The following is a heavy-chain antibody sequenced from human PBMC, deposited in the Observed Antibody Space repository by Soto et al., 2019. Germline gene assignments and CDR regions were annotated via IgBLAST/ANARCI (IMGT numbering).Heavy chain of an antibody. V-gene: IGHV4-39*01. D-gene: IGHD2-15*01. J-gene: IGHJ3*02. CDR3: ARRYCSGGSCYPEDAFDI. CDR1: GGSISSSSYY. Sequence: QLQLQESGPGLVKPSETLSLTCTVSGGSISSSSYYWGWIRQPPGKGLEWIGSIYYSGSTYYNPSLKSRVAIPVDTSKNQFSLKLSSVTAADTAVYYCARRYCSGGSCYPEDAFDIWGQGTMVTVSS. CDR2: IYYSGST.